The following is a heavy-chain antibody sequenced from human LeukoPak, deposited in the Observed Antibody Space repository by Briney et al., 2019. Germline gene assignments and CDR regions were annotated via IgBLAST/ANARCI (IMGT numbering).Heavy chain of an antibody. D-gene: IGHD2-2*01. CDR3: ARDELGCSSTSCYGDIDY. CDR1: GYTFKNFG. V-gene: IGHV1-18*01. Sequence: ASVKVSCKASGYTFKNFGLSWVRQAPGQGLEWMGWISAYNGNTNYAQKLQGRVTMTTDTSTSTAYMELRSLRSDDTAVYYCARDELGCSSTSCYGDIDYWGQGTLVTVSS. CDR2: ISAYNGNT. J-gene: IGHJ4*02.